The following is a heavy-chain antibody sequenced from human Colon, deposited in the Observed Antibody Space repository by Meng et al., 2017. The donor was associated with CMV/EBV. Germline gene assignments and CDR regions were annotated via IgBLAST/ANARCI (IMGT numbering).Heavy chain of an antibody. CDR2: IYYSGST. D-gene: IGHD3-3*01. CDR3: ARSAFFEGLMDV. V-gene: IGHV4-59*01. Sequence: GSLRLSCTVSGGSISSYYWSWIRQPPGKGLEWIGYIYYSGSTNYNPSLKSRVTISVDTSKNQFSPKLSSVTAADTAVYYCARSAFFEGLMDVWGQGTTVTVSS. CDR1: GGSISSYY. J-gene: IGHJ6*02.